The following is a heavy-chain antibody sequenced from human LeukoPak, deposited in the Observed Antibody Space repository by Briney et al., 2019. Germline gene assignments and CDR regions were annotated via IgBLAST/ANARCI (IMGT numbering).Heavy chain of an antibody. D-gene: IGHD2-2*01. Sequence: GGSLRLSCAASGFTFSSYDMHWVRQATGKGLEWVSAIGTAGDTYYPGSVKGRFTISRENAKNSLYLQMNSLRAGDTAVYYCARAGYAYGMDVWGQGTMVTVSS. CDR3: ARAGYAYGMDV. CDR2: IGTAGDT. J-gene: IGHJ6*02. CDR1: GFTFSSYD. V-gene: IGHV3-13*01.